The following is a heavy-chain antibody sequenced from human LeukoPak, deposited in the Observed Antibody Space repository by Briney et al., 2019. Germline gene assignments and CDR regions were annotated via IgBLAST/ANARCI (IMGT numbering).Heavy chain of an antibody. CDR1: GGSISGYY. D-gene: IGHD3-3*01. CDR3: ATHLSLTVFGVLLDL. Sequence: SETLSLTCTVPGGSISGYYWSWIRQSPGKGLEWTGFIYYSVSSNYNPSLKSRVTISVDTSKNRFSLRLSSVTAADTAVYYCATHLSLTVFGVLLDLWGQGNLVTVSS. CDR2: IYYSVSS. V-gene: IGHV4-59*08. J-gene: IGHJ5*02.